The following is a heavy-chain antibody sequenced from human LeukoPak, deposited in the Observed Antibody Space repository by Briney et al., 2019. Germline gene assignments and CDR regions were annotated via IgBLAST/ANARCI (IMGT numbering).Heavy chain of an antibody. J-gene: IGHJ4*02. Sequence: PGGSLRLSCAASGFTVSSNYMSWVRQAPGKGLEWVAVISYDGSNKYYADSVKGRFTISRDNSKNTLYLQMNSLRAEDTAVYYCASRSGYYYGSTYDYWGQGTLVTVSS. CDR2: ISYDGSNK. V-gene: IGHV3-30*03. D-gene: IGHD3-22*01. CDR1: GFTVSSNY. CDR3: ASRSGYYYGSTYDY.